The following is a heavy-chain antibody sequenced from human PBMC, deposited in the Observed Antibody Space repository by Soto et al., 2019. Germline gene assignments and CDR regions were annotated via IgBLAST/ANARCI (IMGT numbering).Heavy chain of an antibody. CDR1: GDSVSSSSAA. CDR3: AGVVWFRGMDV. D-gene: IGHD3-16*01. J-gene: IGHJ6*02. CDR2: TYYRSKWIH. Sequence: SQTLSLTCDISGDSVSSSSAAWNCIIQSPSRGLEWLGRTYYRSKWIHEYTVSMESRITINPDTSKNQFSLHIYSVTPEDTAVYYCAGVVWFRGMDVWGQGTPVTVSS. V-gene: IGHV6-1*01.